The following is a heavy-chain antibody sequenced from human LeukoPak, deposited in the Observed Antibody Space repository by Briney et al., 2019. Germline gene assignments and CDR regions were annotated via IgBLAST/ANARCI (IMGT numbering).Heavy chain of an antibody. J-gene: IGHJ3*02. Sequence: SVEVSCKASGGTFSSYAISWVRQAPGQGLEWMGRIIPIFGTANYAQKFQGRVTITTDESTSTAYMELSSLRSEDTAVYYCASPRYCSGGSCYVDAFDIWGQGTMVTVSS. CDR2: IIPIFGTA. CDR3: ASPRYCSGGSCYVDAFDI. CDR1: GGTFSSYA. D-gene: IGHD2-15*01. V-gene: IGHV1-69*05.